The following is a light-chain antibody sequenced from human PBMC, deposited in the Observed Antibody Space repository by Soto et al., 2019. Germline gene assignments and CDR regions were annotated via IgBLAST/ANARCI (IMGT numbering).Light chain of an antibody. CDR1: QTVGSR. J-gene: IGKJ1*01. CDR3: HQRKSWPRT. V-gene: IGKV3-11*01. CDR2: DSS. Sequence: EIVLTQSQATLSSSPVERSTLSCTASQTVGSRLAWYQHKPGQAPRLLIYDSSNRATGIPARFSGSGSGTDFTLTISSLEPEDVAVYYCHQRKSWPRTFGQGTKVDIK.